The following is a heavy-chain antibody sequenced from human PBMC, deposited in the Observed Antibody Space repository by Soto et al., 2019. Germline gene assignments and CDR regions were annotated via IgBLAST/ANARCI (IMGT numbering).Heavy chain of an antibody. D-gene: IGHD3-10*01. CDR3: ACSYITLVRGVIISRYYYYGMDV. Sequence: PGESLKISCQGSGYTFNSFWISWVRQMPGKGLEWMGRIDPSDSYTNYSPSFQGHVTISADKSISTAYLQWSSLKASDTAMYYCACSYITLVRGVIISRYYYYGMDVWGQGTTVTVSS. V-gene: IGHV5-10-1*01. CDR1: GYTFNSFW. J-gene: IGHJ6*02. CDR2: IDPSDSYT.